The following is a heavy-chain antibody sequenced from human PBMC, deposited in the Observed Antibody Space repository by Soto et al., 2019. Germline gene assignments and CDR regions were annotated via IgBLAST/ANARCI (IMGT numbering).Heavy chain of an antibody. CDR1: GDNVSSKSAA. CDR2: TYYRSKWYN. D-gene: IGHD6-25*01. V-gene: IGHV6-1*01. J-gene: IGHJ4*02. CDR3: ARLAPGGSGGGGDY. Sequence: SQTLSLTCAISGDNVSSKSAAWNWSRQSPSRGLEWRGRTYYRSKWYNDYALSVKSRITINPDTSKNQFSLQLNSVTPEDTAVYYCARLAPGGSGGGGDYWGQGTPVTVSS.